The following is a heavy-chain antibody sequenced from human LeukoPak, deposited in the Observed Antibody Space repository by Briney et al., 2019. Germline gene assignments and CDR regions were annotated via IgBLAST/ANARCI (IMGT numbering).Heavy chain of an antibody. CDR1: GASISTYY. J-gene: IGHJ1*01. CDR2: LYYSGST. Sequence: PSETLSLTCTVSGASISTYYWSWIRQPPGKGLEWIGYLYYSGSTTYSPSLKSRVTMSVDTSKSQFTAADTAIYYCARVRGTFETDWGQGTLVSVSS. V-gene: IGHV4-59*01. CDR3: ARVRGTFETD. D-gene: IGHD2/OR15-2a*01.